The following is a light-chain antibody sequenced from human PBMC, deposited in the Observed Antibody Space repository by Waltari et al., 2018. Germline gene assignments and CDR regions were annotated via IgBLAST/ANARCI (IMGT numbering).Light chain of an antibody. CDR3: SSYSTSSTLVV. V-gene: IGLV2-14*03. J-gene: IGLJ2*01. Sequence: QSALPQPASLSGSPGQSLSISCTGTSSDVCGYDSFSLYQQYPGKAPKLMIFDVSNRPSGVSDRFSGSKSGNTASLTISGLQAEDEAYYYCSSYSTSSTLVVFGGGTKVTVL. CDR2: DVS. CDR1: SSDVCGYDS.